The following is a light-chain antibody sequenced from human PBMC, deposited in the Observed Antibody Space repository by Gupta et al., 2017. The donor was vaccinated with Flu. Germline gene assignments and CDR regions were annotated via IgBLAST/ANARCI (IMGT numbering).Light chain of an antibody. CDR1: SSDVGSYNL. V-gene: IGLV2-23*01. Sequence: QSALPPPASLSASPGPPITISCTGTSSDVGSYNLVSWYQQHPGKAPKLMIYEGSKRPSGVSNRFTGAKSGNTATLTISGRQAEDEDDYYCGAYESRRVFGGGTKLTVL. CDR2: EGS. CDR3: GAYESRRV. J-gene: IGLJ2*01.